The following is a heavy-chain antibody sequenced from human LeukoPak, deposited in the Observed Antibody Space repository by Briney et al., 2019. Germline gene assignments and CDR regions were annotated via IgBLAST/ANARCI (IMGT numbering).Heavy chain of an antibody. CDR2: INPNTGGT. Sequence: GASVKVSCKTSGYIFTGYYIHWVRQAPGQGLEWMGWINPNTGGTNYAQKFQGSVTMTRDTSISTAYMELSRLRSDDTAVFYCARSRGYYDGRDYYHRDYFFDYWGQGTLVTVSS. CDR3: ARSRGYYDGRDYYHRDYFFDY. V-gene: IGHV1-2*02. D-gene: IGHD3-22*01. CDR1: GYIFTGYY. J-gene: IGHJ4*02.